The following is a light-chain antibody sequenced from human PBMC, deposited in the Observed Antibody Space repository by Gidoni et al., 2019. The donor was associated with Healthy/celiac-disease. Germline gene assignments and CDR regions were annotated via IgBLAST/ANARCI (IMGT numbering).Light chain of an antibody. CDR2: EAS. CDR1: QDISNY. Sequence: DIQMTQSPSSLSASVGDRVTITCQASQDISNYLNWYQQKPGKAPKLLIYEASNLETGVPSRFSGSGSGTDFTFTISSLQPEDIATYYCQQYDNPLYTFXXXTKLEIK. V-gene: IGKV1-33*01. J-gene: IGKJ2*01. CDR3: QQYDNPLYT.